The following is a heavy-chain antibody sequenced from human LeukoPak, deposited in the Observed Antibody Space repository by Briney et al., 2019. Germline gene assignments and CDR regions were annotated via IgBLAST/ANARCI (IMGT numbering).Heavy chain of an antibody. J-gene: IGHJ4*02. CDR1: GYTFTSYD. CDR2: MNPNSGNT. CDR3: ARAEGYSYGQEPFDY. D-gene: IGHD5-18*01. Sequence: PLASVKVSCKDSGYTFTSYDINWVRQATGQGLEWMGWMNPNSGNTGYAQKFQGRVTMTRNTSISTAYMELSSLRSEDTAVYYCARAEGYSYGQEPFDYWGQGTLVTVSS. V-gene: IGHV1-8*01.